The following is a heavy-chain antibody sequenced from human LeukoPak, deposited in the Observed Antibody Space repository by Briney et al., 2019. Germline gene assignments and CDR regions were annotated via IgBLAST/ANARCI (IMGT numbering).Heavy chain of an antibody. CDR2: IYWGDDT. CDR3: AHRPGMGAHRFDV. J-gene: IGHJ4*02. Sequence: SGPTLVKPTETLTLTCTLSGFSLTTSRVGVGWMRQSPGKALQWLTLIYWGDDTRYRPSLRGRLAVTKDASKNQVLLTMTNVDPADTGTYYCAHRPGMGAHRFDVWGQGILVTVSS. D-gene: IGHD1-26*01. CDR1: GFSLTTSRVG. V-gene: IGHV2-5*02.